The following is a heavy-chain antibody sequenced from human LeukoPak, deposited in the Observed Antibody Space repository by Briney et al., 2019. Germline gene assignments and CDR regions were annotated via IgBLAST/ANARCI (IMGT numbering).Heavy chain of an antibody. CDR2: IWYDEITK. Sequence: GGSLRLSCVASGFIFRSYGIHWVRQAPGKGLEWLAFIWYDEITKNYADSVKGRFTISRDNSKNTLYVQLNSLRPDDTAVYYCAKDSSDYYFDCWGQGTLVTVSS. CDR3: AKDSSDYYFDC. V-gene: IGHV3-30*02. D-gene: IGHD3-22*01. CDR1: GFIFRSYG. J-gene: IGHJ4*02.